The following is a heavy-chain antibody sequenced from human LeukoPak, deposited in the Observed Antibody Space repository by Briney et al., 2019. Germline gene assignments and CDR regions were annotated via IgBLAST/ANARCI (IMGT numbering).Heavy chain of an antibody. Sequence: SETLSLTCTVSGGSISDYYWSWIRQPPGKGLEWIGYIYYSGSTNYNPSLKSRVTISVDTSKNQFSLKLSSVTAADTAVYYCARVDSVDTAMVIDYWGQGTLVTVSS. CDR3: ARVDSVDTAMVIDY. D-gene: IGHD5-18*01. CDR1: GGSISDYY. V-gene: IGHV4-59*01. J-gene: IGHJ4*02. CDR2: IYYSGST.